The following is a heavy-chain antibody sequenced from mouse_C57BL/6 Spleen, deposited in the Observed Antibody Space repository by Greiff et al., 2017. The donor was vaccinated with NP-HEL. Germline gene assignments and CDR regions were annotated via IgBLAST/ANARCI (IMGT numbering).Heavy chain of an antibody. D-gene: IGHD3-3*01. CDR2: IYPGDGDT. V-gene: IGHV1-80*01. CDR1: GYAFSSYW. Sequence: VQRVESGAELVKPGASVKISCKASGYAFSSYWMNWVKQRPGKGLEWIGQIYPGDGDTNYNGKFKGKATLTADKSSSTAYMQLSSLTSEDSAVYFCARRGGRWYFDVWGTGTTVTVSS. CDR3: ARRGGRWYFDV. J-gene: IGHJ1*03.